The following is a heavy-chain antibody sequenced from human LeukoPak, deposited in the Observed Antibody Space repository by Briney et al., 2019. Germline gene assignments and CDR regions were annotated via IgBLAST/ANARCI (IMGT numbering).Heavy chain of an antibody. CDR1: GFTFSSYG. Sequence: GGSLRLSCAASGFTFSSYGMHWVRQAPGQGLEWVAVIWNDGSNKYYADSVKGRVTISRDNSKNTLYLQMNSLRAEDTAVYYCARASGYSSGWYEGWFDPWGEGTLVTVSS. D-gene: IGHD6-19*01. V-gene: IGHV3-33*01. J-gene: IGHJ5*02. CDR3: ARASGYSSGWYEGWFDP. CDR2: IWNDGSNK.